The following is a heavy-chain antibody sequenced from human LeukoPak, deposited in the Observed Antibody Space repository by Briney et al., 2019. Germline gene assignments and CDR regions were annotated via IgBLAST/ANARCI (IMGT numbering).Heavy chain of an antibody. D-gene: IGHD6-19*01. V-gene: IGHV3-74*01. J-gene: IGHJ4*02. CDR2: INTNGTVT. Sequence: GGSLRLSCAASGFTFSKYWMLWVRQAPGKGLESVSRINTNGTVTSYADSVKGRFTVSRDNANNTMFLQMNSVRDEDTSVYYCATKQWLAPPPDSWGQGTPVTVSS. CDR3: ATKQWLAPPPDS. CDR1: GFTFSKYW.